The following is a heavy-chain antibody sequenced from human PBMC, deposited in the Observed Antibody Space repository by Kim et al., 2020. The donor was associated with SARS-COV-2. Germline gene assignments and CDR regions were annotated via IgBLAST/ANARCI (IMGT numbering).Heavy chain of an antibody. CDR1: GGSFSGYY. CDR2: INHSGST. CDR3: ARGPRERVVVVPAAHYYYYDMDV. Sequence: SETLSLTCAVYGGSFSGYYWSWIRQPPGKGLEWIGEINHSGSTNYNPSLKSRVTISVDTSKNQFSLKLSSVTAADTAVYYCARGPRERVVVVPAAHYYYYDMDVWGKGTTVTVSS. J-gene: IGHJ6*03. D-gene: IGHD2-2*01. V-gene: IGHV4-34*01.